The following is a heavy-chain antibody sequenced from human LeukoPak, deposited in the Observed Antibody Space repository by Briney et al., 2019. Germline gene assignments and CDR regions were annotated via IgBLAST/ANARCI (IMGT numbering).Heavy chain of an antibody. J-gene: IGHJ4*02. D-gene: IGHD5-18*01. Sequence: PSETLSLTCTVSGGSISSSSYYWGWIRQPPGKGLEWIGSIYYSGSTYYNPSLKSRVTISVDTSKNQFSLKLSSVTAADTAVYYCARVGSSYGFTHTFDYWGQGTLVTVSS. CDR3: ARVGSSYGFTHTFDY. V-gene: IGHV4-39*07. CDR2: IYYSGST. CDR1: GGSISSSSYY.